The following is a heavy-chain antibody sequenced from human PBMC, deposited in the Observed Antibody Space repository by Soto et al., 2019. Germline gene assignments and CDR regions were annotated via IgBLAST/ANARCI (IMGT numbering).Heavy chain of an antibody. J-gene: IGHJ6*02. D-gene: IGHD2-15*01. Sequence: SETLCLTCTVAGGSISSYYWSWIRHPPAPGLEWIGNIFYSGSTYYNPSLKSRVTISVDTSKNQFSLKLSSVTAADTAVYYCARHLTYCSAGSCYSDFPYYGMDVWGQGTTVTVSS. CDR3: ARHLTYCSAGSCYSDFPYYGMDV. V-gene: IGHV4-59*04. CDR1: GGSISSYY. CDR2: IFYSGST.